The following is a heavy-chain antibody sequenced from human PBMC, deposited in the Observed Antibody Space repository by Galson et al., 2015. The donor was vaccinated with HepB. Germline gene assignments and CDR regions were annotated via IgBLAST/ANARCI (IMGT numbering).Heavy chain of an antibody. CDR3: ARLYDYVWGSYPNLRDAFDI. J-gene: IGHJ3*02. CDR1: GFTFSSYG. Sequence: SLRLSCAASGFTFSSYGMHWVRQAPGKGLEWVAVIWYDGSNKYYADSVKGRFTISRDNSKNTLYLQMNSLRAEDTAVYYCARLYDYVWGSYPNLRDAFDIWGQGTMVTVSS. V-gene: IGHV3-33*01. D-gene: IGHD3-16*02. CDR2: IWYDGSNK.